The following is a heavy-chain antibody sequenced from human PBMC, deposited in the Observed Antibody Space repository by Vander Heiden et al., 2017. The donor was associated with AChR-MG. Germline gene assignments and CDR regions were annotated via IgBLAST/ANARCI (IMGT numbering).Heavy chain of an antibody. V-gene: IGHV1-46*01. CDR3: ARGRNGRIVGATPYYFDN. CDR1: GDTFTRYY. Sequence: QVQLVQSGAEVKKPGASVKVSCKASGDTFTRYYMHWVRQAPGQGLEWMGLINTSGGSTSYAQKFQGRVTMTSDTSTSTIYMELSSLRYEDTAVYYCARGRNGRIVGATPYYFDNWGQGTLVTVSS. CDR2: INTSGGST. D-gene: IGHD1-26*01. J-gene: IGHJ4*02.